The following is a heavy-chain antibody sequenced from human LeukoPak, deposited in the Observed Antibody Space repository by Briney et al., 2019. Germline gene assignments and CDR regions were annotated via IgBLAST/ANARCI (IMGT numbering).Heavy chain of an antibody. D-gene: IGHD3-22*01. Sequence: GGSLRLSCAASGFTYSSYGMHWVRQAPGKGLEWVAVISYDGSNKYYADSVKGRFTISRDNSKNTLYLQMNSLRAEDTAVYYCAKDAETMIVVDGYFDYWGQGTLVTVSS. CDR2: ISYDGSNK. CDR1: GFTYSSYG. V-gene: IGHV3-30*18. CDR3: AKDAETMIVVDGYFDY. J-gene: IGHJ4*02.